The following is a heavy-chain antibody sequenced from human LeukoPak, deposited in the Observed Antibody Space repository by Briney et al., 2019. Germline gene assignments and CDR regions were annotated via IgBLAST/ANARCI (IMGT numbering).Heavy chain of an antibody. V-gene: IGHV4-59*08. CDR3: ARRGGCGGDCYPDYGMDV. CDR2: IYYSGST. D-gene: IGHD2-21*02. Sequence: PSETLSLTCTVSGGSISSYYWSWIRQPPGKGLEWIGYIYYSGSTNCNPSLKSRVTISVDTSKNQFSLKLSSVTAADTAVYYCARRGGCGGDCYPDYGMDVWGQGTTVTVSS. J-gene: IGHJ6*02. CDR1: GGSISSYY.